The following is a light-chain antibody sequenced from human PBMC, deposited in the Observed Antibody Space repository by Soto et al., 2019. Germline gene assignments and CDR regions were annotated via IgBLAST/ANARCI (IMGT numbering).Light chain of an antibody. Sequence: ESVLTQSPGTLSLSPGERATLSCRASQSVSSSYLAWYQQKPGQAPRLLIYSASSRATGIPDRFSGSGPGTDFTLTISRREPEDFAVYYCQQFVGSSYTFGRGPSWKSN. CDR3: QQFVGSSYT. J-gene: IGKJ2*01. CDR1: QSVSSSY. CDR2: SAS. V-gene: IGKV3-20*01.